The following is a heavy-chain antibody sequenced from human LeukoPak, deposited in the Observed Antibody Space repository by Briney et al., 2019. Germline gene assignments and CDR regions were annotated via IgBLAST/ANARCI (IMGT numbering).Heavy chain of an antibody. V-gene: IGHV1-2*02. Sequence: ASVKVSCKASGYTFTGYYMHWVRQAPGQGLEWMGWINPNSGGTNYAQKFQGRVTMTRDTSISTAYMELSRLRSDDTAVYDCARDWRRCRSTSCSARDWFDPWGQGTLVTVCS. CDR2: INPNSGGT. J-gene: IGHJ5*02. CDR1: GYTFTGYY. D-gene: IGHD2-2*01. CDR3: ARDWRRCRSTSCSARDWFDP.